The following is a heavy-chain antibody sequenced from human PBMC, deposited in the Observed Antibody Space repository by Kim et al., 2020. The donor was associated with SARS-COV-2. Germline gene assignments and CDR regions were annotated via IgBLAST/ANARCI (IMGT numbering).Heavy chain of an antibody. Sequence: GGSLRLSCAASGFTFSTYAMSWVRQAPGKGLEWVSAISGGGGSTYYADSVKGRFTISRDNSKNTLYLQMNSLRAEDTAVYYCAKAPNRNFYWYFDLWGRGTLVTVSS. CDR3: AKAPNRNFYWYFDL. J-gene: IGHJ2*01. CDR1: GFTFSTYA. V-gene: IGHV3-23*01. CDR2: ISGGGGST.